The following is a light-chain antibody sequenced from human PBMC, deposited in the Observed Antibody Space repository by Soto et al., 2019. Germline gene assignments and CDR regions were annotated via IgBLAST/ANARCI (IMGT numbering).Light chain of an antibody. CDR1: QSVSSS. CDR2: GAS. CDR3: QQYNNWWT. Sequence: EIRMTHSPATLSVSPWEIATLSCRASQSVSSSLAWYQQKPGQAPRLLIYGASTRATGIPARFSGSGSGTEFTLTINSLQSEDFALYYCQQYNNWWTFGQATKVDIK. V-gene: IGKV3-15*01. J-gene: IGKJ1*01.